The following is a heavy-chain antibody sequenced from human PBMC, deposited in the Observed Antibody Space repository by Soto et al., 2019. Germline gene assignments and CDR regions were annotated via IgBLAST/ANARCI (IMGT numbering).Heavy chain of an antibody. V-gene: IGHV1-18*01. CDR2: ISAYSGNT. D-gene: IGHD2-15*01. Sequence: ASVKVSCKASGYTFTSYGISWVRQAPGQGLEWMGWISAYSGNTNYAQKLQGRVTVTTDTSTNTAYMGLRSLRSDDTAVYYCARIWVVVVAATVSRAFDIWGQGTMVTVSS. CDR1: GYTFTSYG. J-gene: IGHJ3*02. CDR3: ARIWVVVVAATVSRAFDI.